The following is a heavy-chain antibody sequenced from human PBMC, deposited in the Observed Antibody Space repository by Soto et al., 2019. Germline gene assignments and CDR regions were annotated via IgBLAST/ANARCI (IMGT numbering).Heavy chain of an antibody. CDR1: GYTFTSYG. CDR2: ISAYNGNT. J-gene: IGHJ6*02. D-gene: IGHD3-9*01. CDR3: AREPYDILTGYYRGPDYYYGMDV. Sequence: ASVKVSCKASGYTFTSYGISWVRQAPGQGLEWMGWISAYNGNTNYAQKLQGRVTMTTDTSTSTAYMELRSLRSDDTAVYYCAREPYDILTGYYRGPDYYYGMDVWGQGTTVTVSS. V-gene: IGHV1-18*01.